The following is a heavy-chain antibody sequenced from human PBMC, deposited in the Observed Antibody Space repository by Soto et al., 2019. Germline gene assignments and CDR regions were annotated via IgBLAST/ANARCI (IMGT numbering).Heavy chain of an antibody. Sequence: EVQLVESGGGLGKPGGSLRLSCAASGFTFSSYSFNWVRQAPGKGLEWVSSISSSLSYIYYADSLKGRFTISRDNAKNSLYLQMNSLRAEDTAVYYCVRVMSELYEGAFDIWGQGTLVTVSS. J-gene: IGHJ3*02. CDR2: ISSSLSYI. CDR1: GFTFSSYS. V-gene: IGHV3-21*01. D-gene: IGHD1-26*01. CDR3: VRVMSELYEGAFDI.